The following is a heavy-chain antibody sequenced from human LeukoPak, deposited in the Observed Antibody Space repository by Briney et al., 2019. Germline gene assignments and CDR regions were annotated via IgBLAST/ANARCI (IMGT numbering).Heavy chain of an antibody. CDR3: ARAMAGAPIDY. V-gene: IGHV3-48*03. D-gene: IGHD6-19*01. CDR2: IDSSITTI. CDR1: RFTFSSYG. J-gene: IGHJ4*02. Sequence: GGSLRLSCTASRFTFSSYGMNWVRQAPGKGLEWVSYIDSSITTIYYADSVKGRFTISRDNAKNSLYLQMYNLRAEDTAVYYCARAMAGAPIDYWGQGTLVTVSS.